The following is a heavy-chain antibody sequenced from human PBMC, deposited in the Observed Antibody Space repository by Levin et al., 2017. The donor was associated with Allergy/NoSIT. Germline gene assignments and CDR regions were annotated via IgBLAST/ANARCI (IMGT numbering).Heavy chain of an antibody. V-gene: IGHV1-2*02. D-gene: IGHD3-22*01. CDR1: GYTFTGYY. CDR2: INPNSGGT. J-gene: IGHJ5*02. Sequence: EASVKVSCKASGYTFTGYYMHWVRQAPGQGLEWMGWINPNSGGTNYAQKFQGRVTMTRDTSISTAYMELSRLRSDDTAVYYCARSTYYYDSSGYPWGQGTLVTVSS. CDR3: ARSTYYYDSSGYP.